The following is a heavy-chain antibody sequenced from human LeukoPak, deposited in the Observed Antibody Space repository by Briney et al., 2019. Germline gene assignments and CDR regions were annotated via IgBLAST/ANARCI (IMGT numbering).Heavy chain of an antibody. CDR2: INSDGSYT. D-gene: IGHD1-7*01. CDR3: AKVANSVFDY. V-gene: IGHV3-74*01. CDR1: GFSFSNYW. Sequence: GGSLRLSCAASGFSFSNYWMYWGRQAPGKGLVWVSRINSDGSYTDYADSAKGRFTISRDNAKDTLYLQMNSLRADDTAVYYCAKVANSVFDYWGQGTLVTVSS. J-gene: IGHJ4*02.